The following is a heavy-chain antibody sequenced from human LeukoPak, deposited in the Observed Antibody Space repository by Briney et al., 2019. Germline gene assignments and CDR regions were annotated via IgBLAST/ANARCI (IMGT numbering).Heavy chain of an antibody. CDR2: INHSGRT. J-gene: IGHJ6*02. Sequence: SETLSLTCAVYGGSFSDYFWGWIRQPPGKGLEWIGEINHSGRTYYNTSLKSRVTISVDTSKNQFSLNLSSVTAAETAVYYCARDVVVVPAAIHYGMDVWGQGTTVTVSS. CDR3: ARDVVVVPAAIHYGMDV. D-gene: IGHD2-2*01. V-gene: IGHV4-34*01. CDR1: GGSFSDYF.